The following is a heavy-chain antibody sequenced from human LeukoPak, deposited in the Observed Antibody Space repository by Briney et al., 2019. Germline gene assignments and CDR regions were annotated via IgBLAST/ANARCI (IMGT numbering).Heavy chain of an antibody. Sequence: SVTLSLTCTVSGGSISSYYWSWIRQPPGKGLEWIGYIYYSGSTNYNPSLKSRVTISVDTSKNQFSLKLSSVTAADTAVYYCARARSIAAAVDYWGQGTLVTVSS. D-gene: IGHD6-13*01. V-gene: IGHV4-59*01. CDR1: GGSISSYY. CDR2: IYYSGST. CDR3: ARARSIAAAVDY. J-gene: IGHJ4*02.